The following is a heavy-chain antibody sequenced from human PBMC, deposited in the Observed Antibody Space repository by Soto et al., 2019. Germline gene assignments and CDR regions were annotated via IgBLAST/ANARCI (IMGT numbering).Heavy chain of an antibody. CDR1: GGSISSYY. Sequence: QVQLQESGPGLVKPSETLSLTCTVSGGSISSYYWSRIRQPPGKGLEWIGYIYYSGSTNYNPSLKCRVTISVDTSKNQFSLKLSSVTAADTAVYYCARLVVVPAAYYYYYYGMDVWGQGTTVTVSS. J-gene: IGHJ6*02. CDR3: ARLVVVPAAYYYYYYGMDV. D-gene: IGHD2-2*01. V-gene: IGHV4-59*08. CDR2: IYYSGST.